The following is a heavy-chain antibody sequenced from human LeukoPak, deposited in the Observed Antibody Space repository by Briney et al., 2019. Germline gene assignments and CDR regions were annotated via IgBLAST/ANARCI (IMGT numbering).Heavy chain of an antibody. CDR3: ARDLSIAAAGTMFDY. V-gene: IGHV1-18*01. J-gene: IGHJ4*02. Sequence: EASVEVSCKASGYTFTSYGISWVRQAPGQGLEWMGWISAYNGNTNYAQKLQGRVTITTDTSTSTAYMELRSLRSADTAVYYCARDLSIAAAGTMFDYWGQRTLGTASS. CDR1: GYTFTSYG. D-gene: IGHD6-13*01. CDR2: ISAYNGNT.